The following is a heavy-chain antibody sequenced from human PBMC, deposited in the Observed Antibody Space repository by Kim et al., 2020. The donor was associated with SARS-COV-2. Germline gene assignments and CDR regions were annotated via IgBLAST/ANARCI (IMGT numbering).Heavy chain of an antibody. V-gene: IGHV3-11*03. CDR1: GFTFSDYY. Sequence: GGSLRLSCAASGFTFSDYYMSWIRQAPGKGLEWVSYISSSSSYTNYADSVKGRFTISRDNAKNSLYLQMNSLRAEDTAVYYCARRERGLGYYYGMDVWGQGTTVTVSS. CDR3: ARRERGLGYYYGMDV. CDR2: ISSSSSYT. D-gene: IGHD1-1*01. J-gene: IGHJ6*02.